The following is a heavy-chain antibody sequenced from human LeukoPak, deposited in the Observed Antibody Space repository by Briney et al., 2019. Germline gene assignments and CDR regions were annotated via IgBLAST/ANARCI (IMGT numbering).Heavy chain of an antibody. V-gene: IGHV1-2*02. D-gene: IGHD3-3*01. CDR3: ARDKSAPPVLMFDP. J-gene: IGHJ5*02. CDR1: GYTFTGYY. CDR2: INPNSGGT. Sequence: VASVKVSCKASGYTFTGYYMHWVRQAPAQGLEWMGWINPNSGGTNYAQKFQGRVTMTRDTSISTAYMVLSRLRSDDTAVYYCARDKSAPPVLMFDPWGEGTLVTVSS.